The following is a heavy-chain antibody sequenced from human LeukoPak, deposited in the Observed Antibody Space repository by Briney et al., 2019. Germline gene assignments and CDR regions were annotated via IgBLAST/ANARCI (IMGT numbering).Heavy chain of an antibody. CDR1: GGSISSSSYY. J-gene: IGHJ6*03. CDR3: ASVIAARRYYYYMDV. Sequence: SETLSLTCTVSGGSISSSSYYWGWIRQPPGKGLEWIGSIYYSGSTYYNPSLKSRVTISVDTSKNQFSLKLSSVTAADTAVYYCASVIAARRYYYYMDVWGKGTTVTVSS. CDR2: IYYSGST. D-gene: IGHD6-6*01. V-gene: IGHV4-39*07.